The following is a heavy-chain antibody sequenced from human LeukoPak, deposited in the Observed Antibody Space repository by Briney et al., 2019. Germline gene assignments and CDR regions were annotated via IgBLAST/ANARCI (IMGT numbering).Heavy chain of an antibody. CDR3: AKESSGVLLWFGELFVGPYFDY. V-gene: IGHV3-23*01. CDR1: GFTFSSYA. D-gene: IGHD3-10*01. J-gene: IGHJ4*02. Sequence: GGSLRLSCAASGFTFSSYAMSWVRQAPGKGLEWVSAISGSGGSTYYADSVKGRFTISRDNSKNTLYLQMNSLRAEDTAVYYCAKESSGVLLWFGELFVGPYFDYWGQGTLVTVSS. CDR2: ISGSGGST.